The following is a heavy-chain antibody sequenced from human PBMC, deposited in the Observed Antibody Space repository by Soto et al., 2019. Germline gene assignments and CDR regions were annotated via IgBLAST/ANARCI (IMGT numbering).Heavy chain of an antibody. Sequence: QVQLVQSGAEVKKPGASVKVSCKASGYTFTSYAMHWVRQAPGQRLEWMGWINAGNGNTKYSQKFQGRVTITRDTSASTAYMELSSLRSEDTAVYYCASAQYCSGGSCYLDWYFDLWGRGTLVTVSS. V-gene: IGHV1-3*01. CDR3: ASAQYCSGGSCYLDWYFDL. CDR1: GYTFTSYA. CDR2: INAGNGNT. J-gene: IGHJ2*01. D-gene: IGHD2-15*01.